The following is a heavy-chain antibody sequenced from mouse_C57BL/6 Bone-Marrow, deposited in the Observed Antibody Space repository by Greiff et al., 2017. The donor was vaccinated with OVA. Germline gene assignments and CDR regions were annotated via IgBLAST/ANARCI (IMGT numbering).Heavy chain of an antibody. J-gene: IGHJ3*01. V-gene: IGHV5-9-1*02. CDR3: TRGPGYYSNYAAWFAY. D-gene: IGHD2-5*01. Sequence: EVHLVESGEGLVKPGGSLELSCAASGFTFSSYAMSWVRQTPEKRLEWVAYISSGGDYIYYADTVKGRFTISRDTARNTLYLQMSSLKSEDTAMYYCTRGPGYYSNYAAWFAYWGQGTLVTVSA. CDR2: ISSGGDYI. CDR1: GFTFSSYA.